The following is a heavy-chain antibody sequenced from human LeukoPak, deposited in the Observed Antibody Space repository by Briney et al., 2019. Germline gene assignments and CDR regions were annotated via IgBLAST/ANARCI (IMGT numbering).Heavy chain of an antibody. Sequence: PGGSLRLSCAASGFTFDDYAMHWVRHAPGKGLEWVSGISWNSGSIGYADSVKGRFTISRDNAKNSLYLQMNSLRAEDTALYYCAKDRVRGVISYYFDYWGQGTLVTVSS. CDR2: ISWNSGSI. CDR3: AKDRVRGVISYYFDY. CDR1: GFTFDDYA. V-gene: IGHV3-9*01. J-gene: IGHJ4*02. D-gene: IGHD3-10*01.